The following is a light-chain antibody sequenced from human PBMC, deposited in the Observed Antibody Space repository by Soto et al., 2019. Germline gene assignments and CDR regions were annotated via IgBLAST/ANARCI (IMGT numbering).Light chain of an antibody. Sequence: EVVMTQSRATLSVSPGEKVTLXCRASQTLRRNLAWYQQHGGQAPRLLIXGASTRATDSQARLSGSGSGREFTLTISSLLSEDFAVYYCQHYDNWSPWTFGPGTKVDI. CDR1: QTLRRN. J-gene: IGKJ1*01. CDR2: GAS. V-gene: IGKV3-15*01. CDR3: QHYDNWSPWT.